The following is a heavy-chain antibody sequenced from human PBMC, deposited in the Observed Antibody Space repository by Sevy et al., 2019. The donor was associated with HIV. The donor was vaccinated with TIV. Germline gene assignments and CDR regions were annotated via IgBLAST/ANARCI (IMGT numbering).Heavy chain of an antibody. D-gene: IGHD4-4*01. J-gene: IGHJ5*02. V-gene: IGHV3-53*01. CDR1: GFTVSSNY. CDR3: ARESNQNWFDP. CDR2: IYSGGST. Sequence: GGFLRLSCAASGFTVSSNYMSWVRQAPGKGLEWVSVIYSGGSTYYADSVKGRFTISRINSKNTPYLQMNSLRAEDTAVYYCARESNQNWFDPWGQGTLVTVSS.